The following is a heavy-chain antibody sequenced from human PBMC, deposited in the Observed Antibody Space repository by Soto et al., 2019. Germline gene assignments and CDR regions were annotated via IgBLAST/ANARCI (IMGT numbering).Heavy chain of an antibody. CDR3: AGMYSGSHGGSLRY. CDR2: IYYSGST. D-gene: IGHD1-26*01. CDR1: GGSISSGGYY. Sequence: QVQLQESRPGLVKPSQTLSLTCTVSGGSISSGGYYWRWIRQHPGQGLEWIGYIYYSGSTYYNPSLKSRVTISGDTVKNPFSFKLSSVTAADTDVYYFAGMYSGSHGGSLRYWGQGTLVTVSS. J-gene: IGHJ4*02. V-gene: IGHV4-31*03.